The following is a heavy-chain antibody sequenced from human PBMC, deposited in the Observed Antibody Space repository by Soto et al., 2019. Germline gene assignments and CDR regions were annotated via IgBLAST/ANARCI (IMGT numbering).Heavy chain of an antibody. J-gene: IGHJ6*02. CDR3: ARETPSAAAAYYYYGLDV. Sequence: ASVKVSCKVSGGTFSSYFINWVRQAPGQGLEWVGGIIPVFGTASYAEKFQGRVTITADESTSTAHMELSRLRSDDTAVYYCARETPSAAAAYYYYGLDVWGQGTTVTVSS. CDR1: GGTFSSYF. D-gene: IGHD6-13*01. CDR2: IIPVFGTA. V-gene: IGHV1-69*13.